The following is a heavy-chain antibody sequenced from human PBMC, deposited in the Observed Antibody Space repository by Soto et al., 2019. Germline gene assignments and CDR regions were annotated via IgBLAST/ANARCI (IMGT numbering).Heavy chain of an antibody. CDR3: AGANPDSSAFYFDY. V-gene: IGHV2-5*02. CDR2: IYWDGDR. J-gene: IGHJ4*02. CDR1: GLSLSTGGMG. D-gene: IGHD1-26*01. Sequence: SGPTLVNPTQTLTLTCTFSGLSLSTGGMGVGWIRQPPGKALEWLALIYWDGDRRYRPSLMSRLTIAKDTSKNQVVLTMTNMDPVDTATYYCAGANPDSSAFYFDYWGQGTLVTVSS.